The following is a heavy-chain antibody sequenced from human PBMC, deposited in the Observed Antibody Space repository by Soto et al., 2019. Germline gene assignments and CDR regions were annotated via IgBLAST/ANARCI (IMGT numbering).Heavy chain of an antibody. CDR3: ARGVVGNTWPGIFDS. J-gene: IGHJ4*02. V-gene: IGHV4-4*08. CDR1: DDSIGPYY. Sequence: SETLSLTCSISDDSIGPYYWTWIRQTPRKELQWIGYVYTSGSTKYNSSLKSRVTISLDASNSQFSLTMSSVTAADTGVYYCARGVVGNTWPGIFDSWGRGTLVTVSS. CDR2: VYTSGST.